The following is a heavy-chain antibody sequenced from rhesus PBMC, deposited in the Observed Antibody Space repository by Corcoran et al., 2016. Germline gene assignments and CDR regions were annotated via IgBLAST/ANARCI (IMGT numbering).Heavy chain of an antibody. Sequence: QLQLQESGPGLVKPSETLSVTCAVSGGSIRSSYWSWIRQAPGKGLEWIGNIYGSRSSTNYNPSLKSRVTRSIVTSTNQFSLKLSSVTAADTAVYYCARLYGIVGAHDYWGQGVLVTVSS. CDR1: GGSIRSSY. CDR3: ARLYGIVGAHDY. J-gene: IGHJ4*01. CDR2: IYGSRSST. D-gene: IGHD1-44*02. V-gene: IGHV4-169*01.